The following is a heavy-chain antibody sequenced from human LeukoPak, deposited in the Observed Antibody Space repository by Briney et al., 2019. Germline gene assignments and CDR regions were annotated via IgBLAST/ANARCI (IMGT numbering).Heavy chain of an antibody. Sequence: ASVKVSCKASGYTFTGYYMHWVRQAPGQGLEWMGWINPNSGGTNYAQKFQGRFTMTRDTSISTAYMELSRLRSDDTAVYYCARGDRITIFGVVIIPYFDYWGQGTLVTVSS. CDR3: ARGDRITIFGVVIIPYFDY. CDR1: GYTFTGYY. J-gene: IGHJ4*02. CDR2: INPNSGGT. D-gene: IGHD3-3*01. V-gene: IGHV1-2*02.